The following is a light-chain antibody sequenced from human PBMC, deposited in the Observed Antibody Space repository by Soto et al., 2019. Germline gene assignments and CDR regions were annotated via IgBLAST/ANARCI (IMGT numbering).Light chain of an antibody. V-gene: IGKV1-39*01. CDR2: ETS. Sequence: IQMTQSPSSLSASVGDRVTITCRASQRLSSRLTWYQQKPGEAPKLLIYETSSLHSGVPSRFSGSGSETDVTLTINSLQPEDFANYYSQQSFSLPYTFGQGTKLEIK. CDR1: QRLSSR. CDR3: QQSFSLPYT. J-gene: IGKJ2*01.